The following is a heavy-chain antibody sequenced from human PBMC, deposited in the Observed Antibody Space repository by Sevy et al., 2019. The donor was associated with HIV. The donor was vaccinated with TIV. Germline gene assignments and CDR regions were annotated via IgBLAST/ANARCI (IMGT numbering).Heavy chain of an antibody. CDR3: AWYIDLWCGPFGP. Sequence: SETLSLTCTVSGGSISSSSYYWGWIRQPPGKGLEWIGSIYYSGSTYYNPSFKCRVTISVDTSKNQFSLKLSSVTAADTAVYYCAWYIDLWCGPFGPWGQGTLVTDSS. J-gene: IGHJ5*02. V-gene: IGHV4-39*01. CDR1: GGSISSSSYY. D-gene: IGHD3-3*01. CDR2: IYYSGST.